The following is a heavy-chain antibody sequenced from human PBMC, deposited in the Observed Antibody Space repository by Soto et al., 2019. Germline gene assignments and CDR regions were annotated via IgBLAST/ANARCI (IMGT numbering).Heavy chain of an antibody. D-gene: IGHD5-12*01. Sequence: TLSINCTVSGGSISSGGYYGSWIRQHPGKGLEWIGYIYYSGSTYYNPSLKSRVTISVDTSKNQFSLKLSSVTAADTAVYYCAREKYSGYDFPRGLFDYWGQGTLVTVSS. V-gene: IGHV4-31*03. J-gene: IGHJ4*02. CDR1: GGSISSGGYY. CDR2: IYYSGST. CDR3: AREKYSGYDFPRGLFDY.